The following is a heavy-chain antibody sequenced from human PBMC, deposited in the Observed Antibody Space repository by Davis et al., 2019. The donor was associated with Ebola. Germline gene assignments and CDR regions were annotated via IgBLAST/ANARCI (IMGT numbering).Heavy chain of an antibody. D-gene: IGHD3-22*01. CDR2: IYSGGST. J-gene: IGHJ4*02. Sequence: GESLKISCAASGFTVSSNYMSWVRQAPGKGLEWVSVIYSGGSTYYADSVKGRFTISRDNSKNTLYLQMNSLRAEDTAVYYCARGSYYDSSGLDYWGQGTLVTVSS. V-gene: IGHV3-53*01. CDR1: GFTVSSNY. CDR3: ARGSYYDSSGLDY.